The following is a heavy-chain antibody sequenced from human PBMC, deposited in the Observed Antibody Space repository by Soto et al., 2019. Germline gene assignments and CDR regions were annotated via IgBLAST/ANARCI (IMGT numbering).Heavy chain of an antibody. CDR3: GMLGGWSGGSSGMDF. CDR2: IRREANSYTT. CDR1: GLIFSDYH. D-gene: IGHD6-19*01. Sequence: EVQLVESGGGLVQPGGSLRLSCAASGLIFSDYHMDWVRQAPGKGLEWVGRIRREANSYTTEYAASVKGRFTISRDDSKNSLYLQTNSLKSEDTAVYYCGMLGGWSGGSSGMDFWGQGTTVTVSS. J-gene: IGHJ6*02. V-gene: IGHV3-72*01.